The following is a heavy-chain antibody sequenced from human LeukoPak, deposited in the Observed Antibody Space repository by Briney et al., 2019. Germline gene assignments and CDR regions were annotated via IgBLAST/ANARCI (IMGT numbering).Heavy chain of an antibody. CDR3: AREILGGFNPGAY. V-gene: IGHV4-4*02. D-gene: IGHD1-14*01. CDR1: LGSTTSNF. CDR2: IHRSGGP. Sequence: PSETLSLTCTVSLGSTTSNFWSWVRQPPGKGLEWIGEIHRSGGPNYNPSLQSRVTISIDRSRNQIVLELSSVTAADTAVYYCAREILGGFNPGAYWGQGTLVTVSS. J-gene: IGHJ4*02.